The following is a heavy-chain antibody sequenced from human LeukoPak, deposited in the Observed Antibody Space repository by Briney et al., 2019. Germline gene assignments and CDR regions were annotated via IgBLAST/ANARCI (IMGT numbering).Heavy chain of an antibody. CDR3: AKDSGYSYGIPPSDYYGMDV. V-gene: IGHV3-30*04. Sequence: GRSLRLSCAASGFIFSGYAMHWVRQAPGKGLGWVAVISYDGSNKYYADSVKGRFTISRDNSKNTLYLQMNSLRAEDTAVYYCAKDSGYSYGIPPSDYYGMDVWGQGTTVTVSS. CDR2: ISYDGSNK. J-gene: IGHJ6*02. D-gene: IGHD5-18*01. CDR1: GFIFSGYA.